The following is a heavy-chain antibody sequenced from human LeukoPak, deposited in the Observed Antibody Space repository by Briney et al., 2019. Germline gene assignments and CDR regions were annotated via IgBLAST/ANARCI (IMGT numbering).Heavy chain of an antibody. CDR2: ISSSSSTI. Sequence: GGSLRLSRAASGFTFSSYSMHWVRQAPGKGLEWVSYISSSSSTIYYADSVKGRFTISRDNAKNSLYLQMNSLRVEDTAVYYCAPIGAGYWGQGTLVTVSS. J-gene: IGHJ4*02. V-gene: IGHV3-48*01. CDR1: GFTFSSYS. D-gene: IGHD4/OR15-4a*01. CDR3: APIGAGY.